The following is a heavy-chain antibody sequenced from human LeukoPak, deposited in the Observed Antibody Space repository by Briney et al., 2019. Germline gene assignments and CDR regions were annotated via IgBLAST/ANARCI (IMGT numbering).Heavy chain of an antibody. D-gene: IGHD3-10*01. J-gene: IGHJ6*03. Sequence: KPGGSLRLSCAASGFTFSSYSMNWVRQAPGKGLEWVSSISSSSSYIYYADSVKGRFTISRDNAKNSLYLQMNSLRAEDTAVYYCASQGDRRIPPNLLYYYYYMDVWGKGTTVTVSS. CDR3: ASQGDRRIPPNLLYYYYYMDV. V-gene: IGHV3-21*01. CDR2: ISSSSSYI. CDR1: GFTFSSYS.